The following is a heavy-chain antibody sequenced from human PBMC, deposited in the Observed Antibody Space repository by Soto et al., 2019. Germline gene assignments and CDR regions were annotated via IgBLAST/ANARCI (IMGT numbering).Heavy chain of an antibody. CDR1: GCTFSSYE. CDR3: ARGADGITIATAFDI. J-gene: IGHJ3*02. CDR2: ISSSGRTI. D-gene: IGHD3-3*01. V-gene: IGHV3-48*03. Sequence: SGGSLRLSCAASGCTFSSYEMNWGRQAPGKGLEWVSYISSSGRTIYYADSVKGRFIISRDNAKNSLYLQMNSLRAEDTATYYCARGADGITIATAFDIWGQGTMVTVSS.